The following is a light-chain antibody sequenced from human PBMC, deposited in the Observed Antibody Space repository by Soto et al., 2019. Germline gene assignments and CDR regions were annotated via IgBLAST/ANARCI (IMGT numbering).Light chain of an antibody. CDR3: ISYAGSNSVV. CDR1: SSDVGGYNY. V-gene: IGLV2-8*01. CDR2: DVS. Sequence: QSALTQPPSASGSLGQSVTISCTGTSSDVGGYNYVSWYQQHPGKAPKLLIYDVSHRPSGVPDRFSGSKSGNTASLTVSGLQAEDETDYYCISYAGSNSVVFGTGTKLTVL. J-gene: IGLJ1*01.